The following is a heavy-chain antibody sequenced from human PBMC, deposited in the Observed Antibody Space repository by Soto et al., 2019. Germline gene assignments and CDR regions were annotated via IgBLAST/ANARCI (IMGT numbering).Heavy chain of an antibody. CDR1: GGSFSGYY. V-gene: IGHV4-34*01. Sequence: SETLSITCAVYGGSFSGYYWSWIRQPPGKGLEWIGEINHSGSTNYNPSLKSRVTISVDTSKNQFSLKLSSVTAADTAVYYCARPGSYQRYYYYYGMDVWGQGTTVTVS. CDR3: ARPGSYQRYYYYYGMDV. D-gene: IGHD1-26*01. CDR2: INHSGST. J-gene: IGHJ6*02.